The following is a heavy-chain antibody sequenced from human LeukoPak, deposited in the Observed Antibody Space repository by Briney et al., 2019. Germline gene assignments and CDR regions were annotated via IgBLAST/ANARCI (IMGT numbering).Heavy chain of an antibody. J-gene: IGHJ4*02. D-gene: IGHD4-23*01. Sequence: GGSLRLSCAASGFTFSSYAMSWVRQAPGKGLEWVSAISDSGGSTYYADPVKGRFTISRDNSKNTLYLQVNSLRVEDTAVYYCARRVLGAVGYFDYWGQGALVTVSS. CDR3: ARRVLGAVGYFDY. V-gene: IGHV3-23*01. CDR2: ISDSGGST. CDR1: GFTFSSYA.